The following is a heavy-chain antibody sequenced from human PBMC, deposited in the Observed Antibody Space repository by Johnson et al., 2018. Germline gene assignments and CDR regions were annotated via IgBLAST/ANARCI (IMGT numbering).Heavy chain of an antibody. D-gene: IGHD3-9*01. V-gene: IGHV3-23*04. CDR3: ASPTGYYVDAFDI. J-gene: IGHJ3*02. CDR1: GLSFSDYG. Sequence: VQLVESGGGWVQPGGSLRLSCVASGLSFSDYGMSWVRQAPGRGLVWVSGISGSGGSTYYANSVRGRFSVSRDNSKNTLHLHIDSLRAEDTAVYYCASPTGYYVDAFDIWGQGTMVTVSS. CDR2: ISGSGGST.